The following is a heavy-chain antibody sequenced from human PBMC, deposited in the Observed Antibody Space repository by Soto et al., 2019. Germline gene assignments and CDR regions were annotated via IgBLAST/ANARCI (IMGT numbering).Heavy chain of an antibody. Sequence: GGSLRLSCAASGFTFTKFGMHWVRQAPGKGLEWVAIIWYDGSHKYYADSVKGRFTISRDNSKNTVSLHMDSLGAEDTAMYYCAAGETLIYRGRGTTVTXS. V-gene: IGHV3-33*01. J-gene: IGHJ6*03. CDR1: GFTFTKFG. CDR2: IWYDGSHK. CDR3: AAGETLIY. D-gene: IGHD3-10*01.